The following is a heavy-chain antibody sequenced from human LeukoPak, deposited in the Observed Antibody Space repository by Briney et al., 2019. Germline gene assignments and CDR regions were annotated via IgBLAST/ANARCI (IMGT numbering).Heavy chain of an antibody. CDR2: ISYDGSNK. D-gene: IGHD5-18*01. V-gene: IGHV3-30*18. CDR1: GFTFSSYG. J-gene: IGHJ4*02. CDR3: AKNQEDPAMGD. Sequence: PAGALRLSCAASGFTFSSYGMHWVRQAPGRGLEWVAVISYDGSNKYYADSVKGRSTISRDNSKNTLYRQMNSLRAEDTAVYYCAKNQEDPAMGDWGQGTLVTVSS.